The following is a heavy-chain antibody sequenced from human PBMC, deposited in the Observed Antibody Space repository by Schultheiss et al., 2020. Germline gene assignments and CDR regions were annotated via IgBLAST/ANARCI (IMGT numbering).Heavy chain of an antibody. V-gene: IGHV3-30*18. D-gene: IGHD2-15*01. Sequence: GESLKISCAASGFTFTNYGMHWVRQAPGKGLEWVAVISYDGSNKYYADSVKGRFTISRDNSKNTLYVQMNSLRAEDTAVYYCAKTGPPVVVVAASPIYYFDYWGQGTLVTVSS. CDR3: AKTGPPVVVVAASPIYYFDY. CDR2: ISYDGSNK. J-gene: IGHJ4*02. CDR1: GFTFTNYG.